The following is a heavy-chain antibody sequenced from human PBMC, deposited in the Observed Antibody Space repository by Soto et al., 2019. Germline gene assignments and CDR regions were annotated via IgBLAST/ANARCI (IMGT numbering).Heavy chain of an antibody. CDR2: TYYRYKWYN. CDR3: ARLIGNSWLDS. D-gene: IGHD2-8*01. CDR1: GASVSTNSAT. J-gene: IGHJ5*01. Sequence: QVQLQQSGPGLVKPSQTLSLTCAISGASVSTNSATWDWIRQSPSRGLEWLGRTYYRYKWYNDYAVSEKGRIPINPDTSNNQLALQLNSVTPDDTAVYYCARLIGNSWLDSWGHGTLVTVSS. V-gene: IGHV6-1*01.